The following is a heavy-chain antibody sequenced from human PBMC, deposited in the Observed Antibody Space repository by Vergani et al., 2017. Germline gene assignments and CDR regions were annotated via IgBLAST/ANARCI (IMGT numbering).Heavy chain of an antibody. J-gene: IGHJ3*02. V-gene: IGHV4-61*02. D-gene: IGHD5-24*01. CDR1: GGSINSHNYY. CDR3: ARDHRDYNNYPGTFDI. CDR2: IHTSGST. Sequence: QVQLQESGPGLVKPSQTLSLPCTVSGGSINSHNYYWSWIRQPAGKGLEWIGRIHTSGSTNYNPSLKSQVTMSEDTSKNQFSLNLTSVTAADTAVYFCARDHRDYNNYPGTFDIWGQGSMVTVSS.